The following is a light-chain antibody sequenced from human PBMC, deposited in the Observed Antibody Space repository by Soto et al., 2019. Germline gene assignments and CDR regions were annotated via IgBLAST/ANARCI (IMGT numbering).Light chain of an antibody. J-gene: IGKJ1*01. CDR1: QRISSW. CDR3: QQYNSYSRT. CDR2: DAS. Sequence: DIQMTHSPSTLSASVGDRVTITCRASQRISSWLAWYQQKAGKAPKLLIYDASSLESGVPSRFSGSGSGTEFTLTISSLQPDDFATYYCQQYNSYSRTFGQGTKVEIQ. V-gene: IGKV1-5*01.